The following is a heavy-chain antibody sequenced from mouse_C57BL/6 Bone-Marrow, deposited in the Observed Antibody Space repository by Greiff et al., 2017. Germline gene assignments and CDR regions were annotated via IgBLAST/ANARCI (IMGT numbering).Heavy chain of an antibody. CDR1: GYSITSGYY. CDR2: ISYDGSN. D-gene: IGHD3-2*02. V-gene: IGHV3-6*01. J-gene: IGHJ4*01. CDR3: ASGAQRDYAMDY. Sequence: VQLQQSGPGLVKPSQSLSLTCSVTGYSITSGYYWNWIRQFPGNKLEWMGYISYDGSNNYNPSLKNRISITRDTSKNQFFLKLNSVTTEDTATYYCASGAQRDYAMDYWGQGTSVTVSS.